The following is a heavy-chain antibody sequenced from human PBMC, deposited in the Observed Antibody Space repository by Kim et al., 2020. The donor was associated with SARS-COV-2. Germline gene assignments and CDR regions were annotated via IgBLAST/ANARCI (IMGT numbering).Heavy chain of an antibody. CDR1: GGSFSGYY. CDR2: INHSGST. Sequence: SETLSLTCAVYGGSFSGYYWSWIRQPPGKGLEWIGEINHSGSTNYNPSLKSRVTISVDTSKNQFSLKLSSVTAADTAVYYCARCRGSYRKHYFDYWGQGT. J-gene: IGHJ4*02. CDR3: ARCRGSYRKHYFDY. D-gene: IGHD1-26*01. V-gene: IGHV4-34*01.